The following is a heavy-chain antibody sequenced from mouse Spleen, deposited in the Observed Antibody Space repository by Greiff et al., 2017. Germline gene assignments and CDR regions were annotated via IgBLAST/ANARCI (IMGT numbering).Heavy chain of an antibody. J-gene: IGHJ1*01. CDR1: GFTFSDYG. Sequence: EVKLVESGGGLVKPGGSLKLSCAASGFTFSDYGMHWVRQAPEKGLEWVAYISSGSSTIYYADTVKGRFTISRDNAKNTLLLQMTSLRSEDTAMYYCARPLYDYEDWYFDVWGAGTTVTVSS. D-gene: IGHD2-4*01. V-gene: IGHV5-17*01. CDR2: ISSGSSTI. CDR3: ARPLYDYEDWYFDV.